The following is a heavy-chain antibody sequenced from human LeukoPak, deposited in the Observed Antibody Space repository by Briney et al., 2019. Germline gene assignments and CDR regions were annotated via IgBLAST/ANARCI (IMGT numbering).Heavy chain of an antibody. D-gene: IGHD1-7*01. CDR2: IYYRGST. V-gene: IGHV4-39*07. J-gene: IGHJ4*02. Sequence: SQTLSPTCTVSGGSISSISYYWGWIRQPPGKGLEWIGHIYYRGSTFYNPSLRGRVTVSVDTSKNHFSVRLTSVTTADTAVHYCARLYVNFQNYYDYWGQGTLVTVSS. CDR3: ARLYVNFQNYYDY. CDR1: GGSISSISYY.